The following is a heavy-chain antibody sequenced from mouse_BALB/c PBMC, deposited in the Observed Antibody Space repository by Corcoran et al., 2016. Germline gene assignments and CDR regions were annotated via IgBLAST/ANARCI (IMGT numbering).Heavy chain of an antibody. D-gene: IGHD1-2*01. Sequence: EVQLQQSGPELVKPGASVKISCKASGYSFTGYYMHWVKQSHVKSLEWIGRINPYNGATSYNQNFKDKASLTVDKSSSTAYMELHSLTSEDSAVYYCARGLRLPDAMDYWGQGTSVTVSS. CDR1: GYSFTGYY. J-gene: IGHJ4*01. V-gene: IGHV1-26*01. CDR3: ARGLRLPDAMDY. CDR2: INPYNGAT.